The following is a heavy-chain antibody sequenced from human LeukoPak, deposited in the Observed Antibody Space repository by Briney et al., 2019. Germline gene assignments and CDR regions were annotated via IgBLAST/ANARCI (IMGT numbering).Heavy chain of an antibody. V-gene: IGHV4-59*04. Sequence: PSETLSLTCTVSGGSISSYYWSWIRQPPGKGLEWIGYIYYSGNTYYNPSLKSRVTISVDTSQNQFSLNLTSVTAADTAVYYCARLYEGYYFYMDVWGKGTTVTISS. CDR1: GGSISSYY. CDR2: IYYSGNT. CDR3: ARLYEGYYFYMDV. D-gene: IGHD2/OR15-2a*01. J-gene: IGHJ6*03.